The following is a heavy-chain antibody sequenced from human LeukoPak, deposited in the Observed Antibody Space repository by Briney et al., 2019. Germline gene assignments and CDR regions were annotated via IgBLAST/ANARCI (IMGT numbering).Heavy chain of an antibody. CDR2: INPNSGGT. CDR1: GYTLTGYY. Sequence: ASVKVSCKASGYTLTGYYMHWVRQAPGQGLEWMGWINPNSGGTNYAQKFQGRVTMTRDTSISTAYMELSRLRSDDTAVYYCARGGYSSSSYYYMDVWGKGTTVTVSS. D-gene: IGHD6-6*01. J-gene: IGHJ6*03. V-gene: IGHV1-2*02. CDR3: ARGGYSSSSYYYMDV.